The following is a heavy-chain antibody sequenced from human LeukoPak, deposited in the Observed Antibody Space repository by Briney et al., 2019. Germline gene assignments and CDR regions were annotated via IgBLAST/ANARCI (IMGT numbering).Heavy chain of an antibody. CDR1: GGSISSNY. CDR3: ARRVVQPPNWFDS. V-gene: IGHV4-4*09. D-gene: IGHD2-21*01. J-gene: IGHJ5*01. Sequence: SEPLSLPSTVSGGSISSNYWSWIRQHPGKGLEWIGNIYASGSTNYNSSLKSRVTILVDTSKSQISLRLSAVTAADTAVYYCARRVVQPPNWFDSWGQGTLVTVSS. CDR2: IYASGST.